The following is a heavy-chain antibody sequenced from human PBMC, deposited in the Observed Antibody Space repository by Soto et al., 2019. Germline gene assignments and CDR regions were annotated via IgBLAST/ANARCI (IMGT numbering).Heavy chain of an antibody. J-gene: IGHJ3*01. D-gene: IGHD6-19*01. CDR3: ARRHAPVSYSSGWSDAFDL. V-gene: IGHV5-51*01. CDR2: IYPGDSDT. Sequence: GESLKISCKGSGYSFTSYWIGCVRQVPGRGLEWMGIIYPGDSDTRYSPSFQGQVTISADKSSSTAYLQWSSLKASDTAMYYCARRHAPVSYSSGWSDAFDLWGQGTMVTVSS. CDR1: GYSFTSYW.